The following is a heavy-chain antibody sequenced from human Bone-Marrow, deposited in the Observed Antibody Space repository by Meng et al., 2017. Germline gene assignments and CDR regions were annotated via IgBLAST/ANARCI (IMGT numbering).Heavy chain of an antibody. D-gene: IGHD2-15*01. Sequence: SETLSLTCTVSGGSISSGVYYWSWILQHPGKSLEWIGYIYYSGSTYYNPSLKSLVTISVDTSKNQFSLKLSSVTAADTAVYYCARDLRYCSGGSCYSYFDYWGQGTLVTVSS. V-gene: IGHV4-31*01. CDR3: ARDLRYCSGGSCYSYFDY. CDR2: IYYSGST. J-gene: IGHJ4*02. CDR1: GGSISSGVYY.